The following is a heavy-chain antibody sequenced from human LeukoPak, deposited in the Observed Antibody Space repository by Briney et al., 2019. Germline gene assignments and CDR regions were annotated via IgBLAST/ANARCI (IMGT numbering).Heavy chain of an antibody. CDR2: VSSSGGGT. V-gene: IGHV3-23*01. CDR3: AEDARGNYYKGYFDY. CDR1: GFTFSIYA. D-gene: IGHD1-26*01. J-gene: IGHJ4*02. Sequence: GGSLRLSCAASGFTFSIYAMTWVRRAPGKGLEWVSTVSSSGGGTYCADSVKGRFTISRDNSKDTLYLQMNSLRAEDTAVYYCAEDARGNYYKGYFDYWGQGTLVTVSS.